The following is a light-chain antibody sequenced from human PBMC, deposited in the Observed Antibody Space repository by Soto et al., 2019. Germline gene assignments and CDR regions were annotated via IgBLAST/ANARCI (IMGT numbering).Light chain of an antibody. Sequence: EIVMTQSPATLSVSPGERATLSCRASQSVSTYLAWYQQKPGQAPRLLIYNAVNRATGVPARFTGSGSGTDFTLTISSLEPEDSAVYYCQQVKTFGQGTKVDIK. J-gene: IGKJ1*01. CDR1: QSVSTY. V-gene: IGKV3-11*01. CDR3: QQVKT. CDR2: NAV.